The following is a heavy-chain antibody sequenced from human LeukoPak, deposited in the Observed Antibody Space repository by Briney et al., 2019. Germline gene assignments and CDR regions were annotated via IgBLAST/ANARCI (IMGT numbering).Heavy chain of an antibody. CDR3: ARAPDDFDFWSGPLLL. V-gene: IGHV1-18*01. J-gene: IGHJ4*02. D-gene: IGHD3-3*01. CDR2: ISAYSGNT. Sequence: GASVKVSFKASGYTFTNYGISLQRQAPGQGLEWMGWISAYSGNTNYAQNLQGRVTMTTDTSTSTAYMELRGLRSDDTAVYYCARAPDDFDFWSGPLLLWRRGTLVTVSS. CDR1: GYTFTNYG.